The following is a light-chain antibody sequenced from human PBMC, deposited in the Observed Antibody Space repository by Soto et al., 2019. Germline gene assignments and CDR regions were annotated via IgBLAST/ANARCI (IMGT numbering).Light chain of an antibody. Sequence: EIVMTQSPATLSVSPGERATLSCRASQSVSSNLAWYQQKPGQAPSLLIYGASTRATGIPDRFSGSGSGTEFTLTISRLQSEDFAVYYCQQYNNWLWTFGQGTKVEIK. V-gene: IGKV3-15*01. CDR2: GAS. CDR1: QSVSSN. J-gene: IGKJ1*01. CDR3: QQYNNWLWT.